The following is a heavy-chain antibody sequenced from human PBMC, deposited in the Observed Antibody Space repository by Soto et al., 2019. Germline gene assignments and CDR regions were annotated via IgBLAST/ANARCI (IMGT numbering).Heavy chain of an antibody. V-gene: IGHV6-1*01. CDR3: ARDRRAVAGQIFDY. D-gene: IGHD6-19*01. CDR2: TYYRSKWYN. J-gene: IGHJ4*02. CDR1: GDSVSSNSAA. Sequence: SQTLSLTCAISGDSVSSNSAALNLIMQSPSRGLEWLGRTYYRSKWYNDYAVSVKSRITINPDTSKNQFSLQLNSVTPEDTAVYYCARDRRAVAGQIFDYWGQGTLVTVSS.